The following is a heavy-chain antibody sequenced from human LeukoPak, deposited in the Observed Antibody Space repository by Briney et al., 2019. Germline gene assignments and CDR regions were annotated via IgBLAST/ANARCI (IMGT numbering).Heavy chain of an antibody. CDR2: ISYDGTYK. Sequence: GRSLRLSCAASGFIFSNYAIHWVRQAPGKGLEWLAVISYDGTYKYYADSVKDRFTISRDNSENTLYLQMNSLRPEDTAVYYCARGAHKRDDYGGFFDYWGQGTLVTVSS. V-gene: IGHV3-30*04. CDR3: ARGAHKRDDYGGFFDY. D-gene: IGHD4-23*01. CDR1: GFIFSNYA. J-gene: IGHJ4*02.